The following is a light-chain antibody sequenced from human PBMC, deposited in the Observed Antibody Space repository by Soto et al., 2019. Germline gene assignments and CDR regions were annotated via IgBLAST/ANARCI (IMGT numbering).Light chain of an antibody. Sequence: IVLTQSPGTLSLSPWERATLSCRASQSVSSSYLAWYQQKPGQAPRLLIYGASSRATGIPDRFSGSGSGTDFTLTISRLEPEDFAVYYCQQYGSSQGWTFGQGTKVDIK. V-gene: IGKV3-20*01. J-gene: IGKJ1*01. CDR2: GAS. CDR1: QSVSSSY. CDR3: QQYGSSQGWT.